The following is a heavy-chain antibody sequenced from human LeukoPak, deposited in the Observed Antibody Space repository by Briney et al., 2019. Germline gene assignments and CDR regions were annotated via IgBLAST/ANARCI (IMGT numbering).Heavy chain of an antibody. CDR1: GFTFRSYA. V-gene: IGHV3-23*01. J-gene: IGHJ4*02. D-gene: IGHD6-19*01. CDR2: ISSSGGST. CDR3: AKWGSGWPFDY. Sequence: GGSLRLSCAASGFTFRSYAMSWVRQAPGKGLEWVSAISSSGGSTYHADSVRGRFTISRDNSKNTQYLQMNSLRVEDTAVYYCAKWGSGWPFDYWGQGTLVTVSS.